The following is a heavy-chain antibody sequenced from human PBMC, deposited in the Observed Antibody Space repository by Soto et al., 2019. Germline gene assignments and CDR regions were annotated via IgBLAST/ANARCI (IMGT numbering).Heavy chain of an antibody. CDR3: ARDLSIDYVVDGPYYYYGMDV. CDR1: GGSISSSNW. Sequence: YAVSGGSISSSNWWSWVRQPPGKGLEWIWEIYHSGSTNYNPSLKSRVTISVDTSKNQFSLKLSSVTAADTAVYYCARDLSIDYVVDGPYYYYGMDVWGQGTTVTVSS. D-gene: IGHD3-16*01. CDR2: IYHSGST. V-gene: IGHV4-4*02. J-gene: IGHJ6*02.